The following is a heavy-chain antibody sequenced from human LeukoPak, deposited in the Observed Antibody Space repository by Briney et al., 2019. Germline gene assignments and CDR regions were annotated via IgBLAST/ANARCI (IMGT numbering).Heavy chain of an antibody. CDR1: GITFSSYA. CDR3: ARIRGGWYFDY. V-gene: IGHV3-64*01. J-gene: IGHJ4*02. D-gene: IGHD6-19*01. CDR2: ISSNGGNT. Sequence: PGGSLRLSCAASGITFSSYAMHWDRQAPGKGLEYVSSISSNGGNTYYANSVKGRFTISRDNSKNTLYLQMGSLRAEDMAVYYCARIRGGWYFDYWGQGTLVTVSS.